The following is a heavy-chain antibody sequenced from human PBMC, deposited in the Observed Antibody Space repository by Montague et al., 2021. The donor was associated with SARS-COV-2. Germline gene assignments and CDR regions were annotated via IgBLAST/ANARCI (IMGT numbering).Heavy chain of an antibody. V-gene: IGHV4-34*01. J-gene: IGHJ5*02. Sequence: STNYNPSLKSPVTISVDTSKNQFSLKLRSVTAADTAVDYCARGRYSSGWYGVRDWFDPLGQGTLVTVSS. D-gene: IGHD6-19*01. CDR2: ST. CDR3: ARGRYSSGWYGVRDWFDP.